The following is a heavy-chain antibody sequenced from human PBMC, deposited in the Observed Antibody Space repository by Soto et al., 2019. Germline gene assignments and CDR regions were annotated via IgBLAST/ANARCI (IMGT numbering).Heavy chain of an antibody. CDR1: GFTFRSYA. Sequence: GGSLRLSCPASGFTFRSYAMSWVRQAPGKGLEWVSAISGSRGSTYYADSVKGRFTISRDNSKNTLYLQMNSLRAEDTAVYYCAKVGGEQLGHYYYYGMDVWGQGTTVTVSS. J-gene: IGHJ6*02. CDR3: AKVGGEQLGHYYYYGMDV. V-gene: IGHV3-23*01. D-gene: IGHD6-6*01. CDR2: ISGSRGST.